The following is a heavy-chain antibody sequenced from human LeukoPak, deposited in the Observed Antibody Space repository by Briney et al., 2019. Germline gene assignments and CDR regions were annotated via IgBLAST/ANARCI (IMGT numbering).Heavy chain of an antibody. CDR3: ARVRVTMIVVADYMDV. CDR2: IYYSGST. D-gene: IGHD3-22*01. Sequence: PGGSLRLSCSASGFTFSSYEMNWVRQPPGKGLEWIGSIYYSGSTYYNPSLKSRVTISVDTSKNQFSLKLSSVTAADTAVYYCARVRVTMIVVADYMDVWGKGTTVTVSS. J-gene: IGHJ6*03. CDR1: GFTFSSYE. V-gene: IGHV4-39*07.